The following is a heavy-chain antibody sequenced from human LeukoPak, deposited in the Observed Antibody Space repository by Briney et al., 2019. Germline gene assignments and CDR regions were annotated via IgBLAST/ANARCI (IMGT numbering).Heavy chain of an antibody. Sequence: GSLRLSCAASGFTFSSFWMHWVRQAPGKGLVWVSRINSVGSSTSYADSVKGRFTISRDNAKNTLYLQMNSPRAEDTAVYYCARERTSGWDAFDFWGQGTLVTVSS. CDR1: GFTFSSFW. D-gene: IGHD6-19*01. CDR3: ARERTSGWDAFDF. V-gene: IGHV3-74*01. J-gene: IGHJ4*02. CDR2: INSVGSST.